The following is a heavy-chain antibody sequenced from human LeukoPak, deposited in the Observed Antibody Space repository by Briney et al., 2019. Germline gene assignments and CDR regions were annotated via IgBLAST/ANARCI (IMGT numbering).Heavy chain of an antibody. CDR3: ARRLVGATSGAAFDI. Sequence: GESLEISCKGSGYSFTSYWIGWVRQMPGKGLEWMGIIYPGDSDTRYSPSFQGQVTISADKSISTAYLQWSSLKASDTAMYYCARRLVGATSGAAFDIWGQGTMVTVSS. V-gene: IGHV5-51*01. CDR1: GYSFTSYW. CDR2: IYPGDSDT. D-gene: IGHD1-26*01. J-gene: IGHJ3*02.